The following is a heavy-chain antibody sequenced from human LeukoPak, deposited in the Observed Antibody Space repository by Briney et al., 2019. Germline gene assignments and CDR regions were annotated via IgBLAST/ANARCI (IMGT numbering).Heavy chain of an antibody. J-gene: IGHJ4*02. D-gene: IGHD2-15*01. CDR2: ISWNSGSI. Sequence: PGGSLRLSCAASGFTFSTFAMHRVRQAPVKGLEWVSGISWNSGSIGYADSVKGRFTISRDNAKNSLYLQMNSLRAEDTALYYCAKDRGVGYCSGGSCYYFTHWGQGTLVTVSS. CDR1: GFTFSTFA. V-gene: IGHV3-9*01. CDR3: AKDRGVGYCSGGSCYYFTH.